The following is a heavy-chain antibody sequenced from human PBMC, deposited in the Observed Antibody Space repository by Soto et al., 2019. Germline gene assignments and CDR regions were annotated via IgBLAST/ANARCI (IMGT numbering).Heavy chain of an antibody. CDR2: ISYDGSNK. V-gene: IGHV3-30-3*01. CDR1: GFTFSSYA. Sequence: GGSLRLSCAASGFTFSSYAMHWVRQAPGKGLEWVAVISYDGSNKYYADSVKGRFTISRDNSKNTLYLQMNSLRAEDTAVYYCARDYERYYYDSSGYYGYYYYGMDVWGQGTTVTVS. CDR3: ARDYERYYYDSSGYYGYYYYGMDV. J-gene: IGHJ6*02. D-gene: IGHD3-22*01.